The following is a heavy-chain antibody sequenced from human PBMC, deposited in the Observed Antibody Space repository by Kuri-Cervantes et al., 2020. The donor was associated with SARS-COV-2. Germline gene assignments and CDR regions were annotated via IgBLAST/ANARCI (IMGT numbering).Heavy chain of an antibody. V-gene: IGHV4-34*01. CDR3: ARGRRTFYSRGWLGWFDP. Sequence: GSLRLSCAVYGGSFSGYYWSWIRQPPGKGLEWIGEINHSGSTNYNPSLKSRFTMSVDTSTNQFSLKLNSVTAADTAVYYCARGRRTFYSRGWLGWFDPWGQGTLVTVSS. CDR1: GGSFSGYY. CDR2: INHSGST. J-gene: IGHJ5*02. D-gene: IGHD6-19*01.